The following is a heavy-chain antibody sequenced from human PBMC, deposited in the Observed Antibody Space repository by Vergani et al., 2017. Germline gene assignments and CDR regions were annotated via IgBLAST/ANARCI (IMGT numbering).Heavy chain of an antibody. D-gene: IGHD2-2*01. J-gene: IGHJ6*02. Sequence: QVQLVQSGAEVKKPGASVKVSCKASGYTFTSYYMHWVRQAPGQGLEWMGIINPSGGSTSYAQKFQGRVTMTRDTSTSTVYMELSSLRSEDTAVYYCAVGEGEYQLLIESYYGMDVWGQGTTVTVSS. V-gene: IGHV1-46*01. CDR2: INPSGGST. CDR3: AVGEGEYQLLIESYYGMDV. CDR1: GYTFTSYY.